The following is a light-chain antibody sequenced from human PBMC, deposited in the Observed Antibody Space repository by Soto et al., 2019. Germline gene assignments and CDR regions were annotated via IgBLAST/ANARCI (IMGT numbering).Light chain of an antibody. J-gene: IGKJ1*01. Sequence: MVLTPSPVTLSLSPGDRATLSCRASQSVSSNLAWYQQKPGQAPRLLIYGASTRATGIPARFSGSGSGTEFTLTISSLQSEDFAVYYCQQYNNWPRTFGQGTKVDIK. CDR3: QQYNNWPRT. CDR1: QSVSSN. CDR2: GAS. V-gene: IGKV3-15*01.